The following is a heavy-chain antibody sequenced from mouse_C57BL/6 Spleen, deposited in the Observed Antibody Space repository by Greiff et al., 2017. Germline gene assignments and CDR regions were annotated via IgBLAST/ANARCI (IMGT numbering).Heavy chain of an antibody. Sequence: EVQGVESGGGLLKPGGSLKLSCAASGFTFSDYGMHWVRQAPEKGLEWVAYISSGSSTIYYADTVKGRFTISRDNAKNTLFLQMTSLRSEDTAMYYCARVLTGAFAYWGQGTLVTVSA. CDR2: ISSGSSTI. CDR1: GFTFSDYG. V-gene: IGHV5-17*01. CDR3: ARVLTGAFAY. D-gene: IGHD4-1*01. J-gene: IGHJ3*01.